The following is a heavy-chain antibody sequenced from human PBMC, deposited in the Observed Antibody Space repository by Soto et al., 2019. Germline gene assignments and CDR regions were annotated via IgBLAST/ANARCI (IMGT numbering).Heavy chain of an antibody. CDR1: GFTLSSYA. D-gene: IGHD6-13*01. V-gene: IGHV3-64D*06. Sequence: GGSLRLSCSASGFTLSSYAMHWVRQAPGKGLEYVSAISSNGGSTYYADSVKGRFTISRDNSKNTLYLQMSSLRAEDTAVYYCVKEAGIAPSYYFDYWGQGTLVTVSS. CDR2: ISSNGGST. CDR3: VKEAGIAPSYYFDY. J-gene: IGHJ4*02.